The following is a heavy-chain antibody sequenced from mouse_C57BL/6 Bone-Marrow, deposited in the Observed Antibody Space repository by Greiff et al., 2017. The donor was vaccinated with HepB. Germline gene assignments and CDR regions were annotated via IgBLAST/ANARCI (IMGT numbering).Heavy chain of an antibody. D-gene: IGHD6-1*01. CDR1: GFSLTSYG. J-gene: IGHJ1*03. CDR2: IWSGGST. Sequence: QVQLQQSGPGLVQPSQSLSITCTVSGFSLTSYGVHWVRQSPGKGLEWLGVIWSGGSTDYNAAFISRLSISKDNSKSQVFFKMNSLQADDTAIYYCARNSPLLRYFDVWGTGTTVTVSS. V-gene: IGHV2-2*01. CDR3: ARNSPLLRYFDV.